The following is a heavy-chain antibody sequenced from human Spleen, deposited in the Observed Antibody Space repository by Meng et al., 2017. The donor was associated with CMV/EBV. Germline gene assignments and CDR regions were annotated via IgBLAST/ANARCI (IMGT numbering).Heavy chain of an antibody. CDR3: ARGPNYDFWSGYWGYYYYGMDV. Sequence: SETLSLTCAVYGGSFSGYYWSWIRQPPGKGLEWIGEINHSGSTNYNPSLKSRLTISVDTSKNQFSLKQRSVTAADTAVYYCARGPNYDFWSGYWGYYYYGMDVWGQGTTVTVSS. CDR1: GGSFSGYY. V-gene: IGHV4-34*01. D-gene: IGHD3-3*01. J-gene: IGHJ6*02. CDR2: INHSGST.